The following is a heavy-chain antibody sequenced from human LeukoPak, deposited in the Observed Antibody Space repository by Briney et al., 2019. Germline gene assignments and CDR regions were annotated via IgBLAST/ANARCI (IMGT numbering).Heavy chain of an antibody. CDR2: IYYSGST. CDR1: GGSLSSSSYY. Sequence: SETLSLTCTVSGGSLSSSSYYWGWIRQPPGKGLEWIGSIYYSGSTYYNPSLKSRVTVSVDTSKNQFSLKLSSVTAADTAVYYCARAVGYGAFHIWGQGTMVTVSS. V-gene: IGHV4-39*07. CDR3: ARAVGYGAFHI. J-gene: IGHJ3*02. D-gene: IGHD5-12*01.